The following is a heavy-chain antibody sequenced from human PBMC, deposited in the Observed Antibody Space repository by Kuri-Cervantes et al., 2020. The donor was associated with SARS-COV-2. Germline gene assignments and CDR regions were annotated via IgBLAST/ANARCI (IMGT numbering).Heavy chain of an antibody. D-gene: IGHD3-9*01. Sequence: LSLTCAASGFTFGSYTMNWVRQAPGKRLEWLSSISGSSSFVSYADSVEGRFTVSRDNAKNSLYLQIHSLRAEDTAVYYCARGPYYDILTGYYARRHYYGMDVWGQGTTVTVSS. CDR3: ARGPYYDILTGYYARRHYYGMDV. CDR2: ISGSSSFV. J-gene: IGHJ6*02. CDR1: GFTFGSYT. V-gene: IGHV3-21*01.